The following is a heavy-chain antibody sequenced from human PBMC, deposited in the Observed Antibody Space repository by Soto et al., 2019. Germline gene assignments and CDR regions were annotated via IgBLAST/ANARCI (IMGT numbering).Heavy chain of an antibody. CDR1: GYTFTSYD. J-gene: IGHJ6*02. CDR3: ARGPEYYYVYSYYGMDV. Sequence: QVQLVQSGAEVKKPGASVKVSCKASGYTFTSYDINWVRQATGQGLEWMGWMNPNSGNTGYAQKFQGRVTMTRNTSISTAYMALSSLRSEDTAVYYCARGPEYYYVYSYYGMDVWGQGTTVTVSS. D-gene: IGHD3-10*02. CDR2: MNPNSGNT. V-gene: IGHV1-8*01.